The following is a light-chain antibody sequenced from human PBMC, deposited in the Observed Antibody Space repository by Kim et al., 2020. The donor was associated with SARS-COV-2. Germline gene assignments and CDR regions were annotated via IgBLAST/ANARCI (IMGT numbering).Light chain of an antibody. Sequence: LATTCRGRSSGNVGGYNFVSWYQHHAGTAPQLINYEVSKRPGGFPDRFAGSKSGNTASLTVCGHHAEDAADYYCTSYAGSKRVFGTGTKVTVL. CDR2: EVS. CDR3: TSYAGSKRV. V-gene: IGLV2-8*01. CDR1: SGNVGGYNF. J-gene: IGLJ1*01.